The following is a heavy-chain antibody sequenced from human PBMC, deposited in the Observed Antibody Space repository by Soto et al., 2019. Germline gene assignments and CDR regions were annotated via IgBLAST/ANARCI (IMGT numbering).Heavy chain of an antibody. CDR3: ARTWLVPDAFDI. J-gene: IGHJ3*02. D-gene: IGHD6-6*01. CDR1: GFTFSSYG. V-gene: IGHV3-33*01. Sequence: QVQLVESGGGVVQPGRSLRLSCAASGFTFSSYGMHWVRQAPGKGLEWVAVIWYDGSNKYYADSVKGRFTISRDNSKNTLYLQMNSLRAEDTAVYYCARTWLVPDAFDIWGQGRMVNFSS. CDR2: IWYDGSNK.